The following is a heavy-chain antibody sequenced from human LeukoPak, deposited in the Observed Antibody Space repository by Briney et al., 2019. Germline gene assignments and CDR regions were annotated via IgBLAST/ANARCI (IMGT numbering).Heavy chain of an antibody. Sequence: GGSLRLSCAASGFTFSSYSMNWVRQAPGKGPEWVSSISSSSSYIYYADSVKGRFTISRDNAKNSLYLQMNSLRAEDTAVYYCARDRSESGIAAAGDDYWGQGTLVTVSS. V-gene: IGHV3-21*01. J-gene: IGHJ4*02. CDR3: ARDRSESGIAAAGDDY. CDR2: ISSSSSYI. D-gene: IGHD6-13*01. CDR1: GFTFSSYS.